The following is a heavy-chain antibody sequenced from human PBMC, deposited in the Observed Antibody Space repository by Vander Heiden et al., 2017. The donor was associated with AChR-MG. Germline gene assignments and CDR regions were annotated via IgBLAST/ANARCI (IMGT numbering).Heavy chain of an antibody. CDR3: AKDLAVRYYGSGSPFDY. Sequence: EVQLLESGGGLVQPGGSLRLSCAASGFPFSSYAMSWVRQAPGKGLEWVSAISGSGGSTYYADSVKGRFTISRDNSKNTLYLQMNSLRAEDTAVYYCAKDLAVRYYGSGSPFDYWGQGTLVTVSS. CDR1: GFPFSSYA. D-gene: IGHD3-10*01. J-gene: IGHJ4*02. V-gene: IGHV3-23*01. CDR2: ISGSGGST.